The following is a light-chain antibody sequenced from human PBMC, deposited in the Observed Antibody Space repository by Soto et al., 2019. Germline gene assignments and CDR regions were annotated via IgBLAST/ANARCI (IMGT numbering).Light chain of an antibody. Sequence: EIVLTQSPGTLSLSPGERATLSCRASQSVSSNYLAWFQQKPGQAPRLLIYGASSRATGIPDRFSGSGSGTDFTLTISSLGPEDFAVYYCQQRSNWRSTFGQGTRLEIK. J-gene: IGKJ5*01. V-gene: IGKV3D-20*02. CDR3: QQRSNWRST. CDR1: QSVSSNY. CDR2: GAS.